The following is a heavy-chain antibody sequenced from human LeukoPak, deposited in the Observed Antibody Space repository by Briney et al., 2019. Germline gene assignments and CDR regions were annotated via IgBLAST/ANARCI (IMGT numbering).Heavy chain of an antibody. CDR3: ATGSVTFDY. CDR2: NFFHDGST. V-gene: IGHV1-46*02. D-gene: IGHD4-17*01. Sequence: ASVKVSYKTSGYSFNSHHVHWVRQAPGQGLEWMGINFFHDGSTSNTQKFQGRVTMTRDTSTSTVYMELSSLRSEDTAVYYCATGSVTFDYWGQGTLVTVSS. CDR1: GYSFNSHH. J-gene: IGHJ4*02.